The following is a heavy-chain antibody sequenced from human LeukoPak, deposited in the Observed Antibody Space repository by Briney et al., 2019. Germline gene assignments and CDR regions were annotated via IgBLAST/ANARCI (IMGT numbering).Heavy chain of an antibody. CDR2: IRYDGINK. CDR3: ARVTSSYGINWFDP. D-gene: IGHD5-18*01. J-gene: IGHJ5*02. CDR1: GFTFSNYG. V-gene: IGHV3-30*02. Sequence: GGSLRLSCAASGFTFSNYGMHWVRQAPGKGLEWVAFIRYDGINKYYGDSVKGRFTISRDNSKNTLYVQMNSLRAEDTAVYYCARVTSSYGINWFDPWGQGTLVTVSS.